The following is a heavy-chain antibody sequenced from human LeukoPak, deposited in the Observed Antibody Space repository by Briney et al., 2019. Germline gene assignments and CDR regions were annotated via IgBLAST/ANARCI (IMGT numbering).Heavy chain of an antibody. D-gene: IGHD3-22*01. V-gene: IGHV5-51*01. CDR3: ARVSSGYSSDAFDI. Sequence: GESLKISCKGTGYTFTDYWIAWVRQMPGKGLEWMGIIYPGDSDTRYSPSFQGQVSISADKSISTAYLQWSSLKASDTAMYYCARVSSGYSSDAFDIWGQGTMVTVSS. CDR1: GYTFTDYW. J-gene: IGHJ3*02. CDR2: IYPGDSDT.